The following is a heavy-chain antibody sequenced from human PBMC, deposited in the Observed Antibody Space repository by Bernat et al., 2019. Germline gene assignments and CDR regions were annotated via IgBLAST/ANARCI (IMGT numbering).Heavy chain of an antibody. V-gene: IGHV3-30*03. CDR3: ARENGYNSYDAFDI. CDR2: ISYDGSNK. Sequence: QVQVVESGGGVVQPGRSLRLSCAASGFTFSSYGMHWVRQAPGKGLEWVAVISYDGSNKYYADSVKGRFTISRDNSKNTLYLQMNSLRAEDTAVYYCARENGYNSYDAFDIWGQGTMVTVSS. J-gene: IGHJ3*02. CDR1: GFTFSSYG. D-gene: IGHD5-24*01.